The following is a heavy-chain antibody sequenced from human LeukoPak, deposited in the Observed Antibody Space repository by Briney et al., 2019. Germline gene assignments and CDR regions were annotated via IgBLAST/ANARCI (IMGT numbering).Heavy chain of an antibody. CDR3: AHIGGATDFDY. V-gene: IGHV3-30-3*01. D-gene: IGHD1-26*01. J-gene: IGHJ4*02. CDR1: GFTFSSYA. CDR2: ISYDGSNK. Sequence: PGGSLRLSCAASGFTFSSYAMHWVRQAPGKRLEWVAVISYDGSNKYYADSVKGRFTISRDNSKNTLYLQMNSLRAEDTAVYYCAHIGGATDFDYWGQGTLVTVSS.